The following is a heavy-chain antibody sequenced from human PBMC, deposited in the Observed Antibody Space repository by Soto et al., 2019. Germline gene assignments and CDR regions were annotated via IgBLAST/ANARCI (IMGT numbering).Heavy chain of an antibody. CDR1: GGTFSSYA. Sequence: SVKVYCKASGGTFSSYAISWVRQAPGQGLEWMGGIIPIFGTANYAQKFQGRVTITADESTSTAYMELSSLRSEDTAVYYCARDPRGAAPYYYYGMDVWGQGTTVTVSS. D-gene: IGHD6-13*01. CDR2: IIPIFGTA. J-gene: IGHJ6*02. CDR3: ARDPRGAAPYYYYGMDV. V-gene: IGHV1-69*13.